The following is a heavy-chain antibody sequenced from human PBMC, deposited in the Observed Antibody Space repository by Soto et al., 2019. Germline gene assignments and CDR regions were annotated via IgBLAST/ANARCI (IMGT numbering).Heavy chain of an antibody. D-gene: IGHD2-2*01. CDR3: AKVLYPEGPDIVVVPAATDGGYYYYGMDV. J-gene: IGHJ6*02. CDR1: GFTFINYA. V-gene: IGHV3-23*01. Sequence: PGGSLRLSYAVSGFTFINYAMSWVRKATGKGLEWVSAISGSGGSTYYADSVKGRFAISRDNSKNTLYLQMNSLRAEDTAVYYCAKVLYPEGPDIVVVPAATDGGYYYYGMDVWGQGTTVTVSS. CDR2: ISGSGGST.